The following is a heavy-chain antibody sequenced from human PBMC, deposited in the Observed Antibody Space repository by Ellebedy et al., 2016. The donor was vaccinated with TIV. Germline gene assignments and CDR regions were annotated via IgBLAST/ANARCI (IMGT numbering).Heavy chain of an antibody. V-gene: IGHV4-34*01. J-gene: IGHJ4*02. CDR1: GGSFSGYY. CDR3: ARGFHYSFDY. Sequence: SETLSLTXAVYGGSFSGYYWTWIRQPPGKGLEWIGEINHSGSTNYNPSLKSRVTISVDTSKNQFSLKLSSVTAADAAVYYCARGFHYSFDYWGQGSLVTVSS. CDR2: INHSGST.